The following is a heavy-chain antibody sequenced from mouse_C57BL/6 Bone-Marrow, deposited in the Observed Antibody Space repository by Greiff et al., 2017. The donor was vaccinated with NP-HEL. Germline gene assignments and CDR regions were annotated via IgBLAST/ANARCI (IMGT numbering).Heavy chain of an antibody. CDR2: IDPETGGT. CDR3: TRSWGFAY. CDR1: GYTFTDYE. Sequence: VQLQQSGAELVRPGASVTLSCKASGYTFTDYEMHWVKQTPVHGLEWIGAIDPETGGTAYNQKFKGKAILTADKSSSTAYMELLSLTSEDSAVYYCTRSWGFAYWGQGTLVTVSA. V-gene: IGHV1-15*01. J-gene: IGHJ3*01. D-gene: IGHD4-1*01.